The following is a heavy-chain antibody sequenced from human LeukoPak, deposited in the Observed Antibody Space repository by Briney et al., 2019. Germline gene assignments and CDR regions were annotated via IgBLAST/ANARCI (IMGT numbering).Heavy chain of an antibody. Sequence: SETLSLTCAVYGGSFSGYYWSWIRQPPGKGLEWIGEINHSGSTNYNPSLKSRVTISVDTSKNQFSLKLSSVTAADTAVYYCARVSDWGHFDYWGQGTLVAVSS. V-gene: IGHV4-34*01. CDR3: ARVSDWGHFDY. D-gene: IGHD7-27*01. J-gene: IGHJ4*02. CDR1: GGSFSGYY. CDR2: INHSGST.